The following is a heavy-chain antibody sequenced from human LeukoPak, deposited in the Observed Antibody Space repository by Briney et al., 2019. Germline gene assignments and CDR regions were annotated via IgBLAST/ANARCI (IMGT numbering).Heavy chain of an antibody. CDR2: ISAYNGNT. CDR3: ARRSNYDFWSGYYPDY. J-gene: IGHJ4*02. CDR1: GYSFTSYG. D-gene: IGHD3-3*01. V-gene: IGHV1-18*01. Sequence: GASVKVSCKASGYSFTSYGISWVRQAPGQGLEWMGWISAYNGNTNYAQKLQGRVTMTTDTSTSTAYMELRSLRSDDTAVYYCARRSNYDFWSGYYPDYWGQGTLVTVSS.